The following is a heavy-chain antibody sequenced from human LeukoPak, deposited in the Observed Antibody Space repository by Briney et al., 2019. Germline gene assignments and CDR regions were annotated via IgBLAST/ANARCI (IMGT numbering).Heavy chain of an antibody. CDR1: GGSISSHY. D-gene: IGHD2-2*01. J-gene: IGHJ4*02. CDR2: IYYSGST. CDR3: ARDSRSSTSSTSLGFDY. Sequence: SETLSLTCTVSGGSISSHYWSWIRQPPGKGLEWIGYIYYSGSTNYNPSLKSRVTISVDTSKNQFSLKLSSVTAADTAVYYCARDSRSSTSSTSLGFDYWGQGTLVTVSS. V-gene: IGHV4-59*11.